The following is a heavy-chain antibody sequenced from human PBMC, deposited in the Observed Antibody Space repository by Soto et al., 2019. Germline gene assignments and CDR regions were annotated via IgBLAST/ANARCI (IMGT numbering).Heavy chain of an antibody. CDR3: AAEGSSGSGRHTYYYYYGMDV. V-gene: IGHV1-58*01. J-gene: IGHJ6*02. CDR2: IVVGSGNT. D-gene: IGHD3-10*01. CDR1: GFTFTSSA. Sequence: GASVKVSCKSSGFTFTSSAVLWVRQARGQRLEWIGWIVVGSGNTNYAQKFQERVTITRDMSTSTAYMELSSLRSEDTAVYYCAAEGSSGSGRHTYYYYYGMDVWGQGTTVTFA.